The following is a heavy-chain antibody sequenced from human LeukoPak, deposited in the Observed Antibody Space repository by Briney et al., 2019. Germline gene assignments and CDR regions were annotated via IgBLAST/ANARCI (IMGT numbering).Heavy chain of an antibody. Sequence: SETLSLTCTVSGGSIGSYYWSWIRQPPGKGLEWIGYIYYSGSTNYNPSLKSRVTISVDTSKNQFSLKLSSVTAADTAVYYCARDERVGGYSYGYEEGWFDPWGQGTLVTVSS. J-gene: IGHJ5*02. V-gene: IGHV4-59*01. D-gene: IGHD5-18*01. CDR1: GGSIGSYY. CDR3: ARDERVGGYSYGYEEGWFDP. CDR2: IYYSGST.